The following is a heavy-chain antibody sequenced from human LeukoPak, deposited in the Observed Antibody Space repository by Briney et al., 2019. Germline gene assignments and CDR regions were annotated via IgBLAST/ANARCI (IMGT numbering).Heavy chain of an antibody. CDR1: GLTFSSYW. CDR3: ISSSPSFDY. CDR2: INTDGSST. J-gene: IGHJ4*02. Sequence: GGSLRLSCEASGLTFSSYWMHWVRQAPGKGLVWVSRINTDGSSTAYADSVRGRFTISRDNAKNTLYLQMNSLRAEDTAVYYCISSSPSFDYWGQGTLVTVSS. V-gene: IGHV3-74*03.